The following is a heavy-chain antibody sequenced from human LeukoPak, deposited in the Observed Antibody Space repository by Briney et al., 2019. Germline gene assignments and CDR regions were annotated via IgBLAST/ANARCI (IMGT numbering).Heavy chain of an antibody. D-gene: IGHD4/OR15-4a*01. CDR1: GGSIRSSYYY. CDR3: ARSDGAQTFPFDS. V-gene: IGHV4-39*07. CDR2: INPSGST. Sequence: PSETLSLTCTVSGGSIRSSYYYWSWIRQPPGKGLQWIGEINPSGSTSYNPSLRNRVTISVDTSKNQFSLKLSSVTAADTAVYYSARSDGAQTFPFDSWAQGTLVTVSS. J-gene: IGHJ4*02.